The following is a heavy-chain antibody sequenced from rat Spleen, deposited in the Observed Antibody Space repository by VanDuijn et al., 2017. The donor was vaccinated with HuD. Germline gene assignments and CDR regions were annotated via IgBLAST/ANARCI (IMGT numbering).Heavy chain of an antibody. CDR2: INTGTGGT. J-gene: IGHJ2*01. D-gene: IGHD1-10*01. Sequence: QVQLQQSGAELAKPGSSVRISCKASGYPFTSHYISWIKQTTGQGLESIGYINTGTGGTNYSEKFKGKAKLTVDKSSSTVFMQLSSLTPDDSAVYYCARDNLYFFDYWGQGVMVTVSS. CDR1: GYPFTSHY. CDR3: ARDNLYFFDY. V-gene: IGHV1-43*01.